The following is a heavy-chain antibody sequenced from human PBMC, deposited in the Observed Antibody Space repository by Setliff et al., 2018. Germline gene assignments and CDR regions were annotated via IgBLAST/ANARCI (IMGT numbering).Heavy chain of an antibody. CDR3: ARVSQPFIWFGELPDY. J-gene: IGHJ4*02. V-gene: IGHV3-23*01. CDR1: GFTFSSYA. CDR2: ISGSGGST. D-gene: IGHD3-10*01. Sequence: PGGSLRLSCAASGFTFSSYAMSWVRQAPGKGLEWVSAISGSGGSTYYADSVKGRFTISRDNAKNSLYLQMNSLRAEDTAVYYCARVSQPFIWFGELPDYWGQGTLVTVSS.